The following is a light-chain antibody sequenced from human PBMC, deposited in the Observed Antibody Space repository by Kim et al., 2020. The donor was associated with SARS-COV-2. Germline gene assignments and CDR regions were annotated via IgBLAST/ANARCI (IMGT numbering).Light chain of an antibody. CDR1: SGSIASNY. J-gene: IGLJ3*02. CDR3: QSYDSSNPV. V-gene: IGLV6-57*01. Sequence: NFMLTQPHSVSESPGKTVTISCTRSSGSIASNYVQWYQQRPGSSPTTVIYEDNQRPSGVPDRFSGSIDSSSTSASLTISGLKTEDEADYYCQSYDSSNPVFGGGTQLTVL. CDR2: EDN.